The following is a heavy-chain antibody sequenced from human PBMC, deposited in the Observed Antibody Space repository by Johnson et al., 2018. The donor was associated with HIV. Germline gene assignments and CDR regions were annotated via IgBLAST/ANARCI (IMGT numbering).Heavy chain of an antibody. J-gene: IGHJ3*02. CDR3: AKDRGTGMDNDAFDI. Sequence: VQLVESVGGVVQPGRSLRLSCAASGFTFSSYGMHWVRQAPGKGLEWVAVIWYDGSNKYYADSVKGRFTISRDNSKNTLYLQMRSLRAEDTAVCYCAKDRGTGMDNDAFDIWGQGTMVTVSS. D-gene: IGHD5-18*01. V-gene: IGHV3-33*06. CDR1: GFTFSSYG. CDR2: IWYDGSNK.